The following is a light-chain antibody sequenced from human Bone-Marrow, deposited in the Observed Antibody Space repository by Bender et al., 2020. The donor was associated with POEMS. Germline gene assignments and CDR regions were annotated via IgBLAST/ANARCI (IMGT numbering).Light chain of an antibody. J-gene: IGLJ3*02. Sequence: QSALTQPRSVSGSPGQSVTISCTGTSSDVGGYDYVSWYQQHTGKAPKLMIYYVTNRPSGVPDRFSGSKSGNTASLTVSGLQPEDEADYYCTSYAGNNNLVFGGGTKLTVL. CDR1: SSDVGGYDY. CDR3: TSYAGNNNLV. V-gene: IGLV2-8*01. CDR2: YVT.